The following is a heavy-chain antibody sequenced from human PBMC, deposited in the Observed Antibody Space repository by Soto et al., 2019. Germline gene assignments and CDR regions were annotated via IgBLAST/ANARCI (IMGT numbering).Heavy chain of an antibody. D-gene: IGHD3-22*01. CDR2: INHSGST. CDR3: ARASYYDSSGPRNYFDY. CDR1: GGSFSGYY. V-gene: IGHV4-34*01. J-gene: IGHJ4*02. Sequence: QVQLQQWGAGLLKPSETLSLTCAVYGGSFSGYYWSWIRQPPGKGLEWIGEINHSGSTNYNPSLKSRVTISVDTSKNQCSLKLSSVTAADTAVYYCARASYYDSSGPRNYFDYWGQGTLVTVSS.